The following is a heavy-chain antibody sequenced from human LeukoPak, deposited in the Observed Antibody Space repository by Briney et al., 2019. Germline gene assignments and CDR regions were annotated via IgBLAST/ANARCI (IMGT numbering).Heavy chain of an antibody. CDR3: ATERAVALQNWFDP. Sequence: EASVKVSCKASGGTFSNYATNWVRQAPGQGLEWMGGIMSIFGSPKYAQKFQGRVTITADESTNTAYIELSSLTSDDTAVYYCATERAVALQNWFDPWGQGTLVTVSS. CDR1: GGTFSNYA. CDR2: IMSIFGSP. D-gene: IGHD6-19*01. J-gene: IGHJ5*02. V-gene: IGHV1-69*13.